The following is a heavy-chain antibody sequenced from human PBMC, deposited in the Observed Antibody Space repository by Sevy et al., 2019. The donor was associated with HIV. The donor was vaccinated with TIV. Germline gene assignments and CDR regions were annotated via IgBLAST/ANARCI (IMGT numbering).Heavy chain of an antibody. CDR1: GFTFSNAW. Sequence: GGSLRLSCAASGFTFSNAWMSWVRQAPGKGLEWVGRIKSKTDGGTTDYAAPVKGRFTTSRDDSKNTLYLQMNSLKTEEAAVYYCTTEHDYGDLTDAFDIWGQGTMVTVSS. CDR2: IKSKTDGGTT. V-gene: IGHV3-15*01. J-gene: IGHJ3*02. CDR3: TTEHDYGDLTDAFDI. D-gene: IGHD4-17*01.